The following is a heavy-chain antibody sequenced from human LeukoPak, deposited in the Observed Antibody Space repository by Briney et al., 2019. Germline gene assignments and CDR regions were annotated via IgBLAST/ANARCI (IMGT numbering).Heavy chain of an antibody. CDR3: AKGLVGATDTAFDY. J-gene: IGHJ4*02. Sequence: PGGSLRLSRAASGFTFSTYGMNWVRQAPGKGLEWVAVISYDGSNKYYADSMKGRFTISRDNSKNTLYLQMNSLRAEDTAVYYCAKGLVGATDTAFDYWGQGTLVTVSS. D-gene: IGHD1-26*01. CDR1: GFTFSTYG. V-gene: IGHV3-30*18. CDR2: ISYDGSNK.